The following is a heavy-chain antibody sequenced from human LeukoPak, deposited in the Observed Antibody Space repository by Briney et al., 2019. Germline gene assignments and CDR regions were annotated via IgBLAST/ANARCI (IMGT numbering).Heavy chain of an antibody. D-gene: IGHD1-26*01. CDR1: GFTFSSYS. CDR2: ISSSSSYI. V-gene: IGHV3-21*01. J-gene: IGHJ6*02. Sequence: PGGSLRLSCAASGFTFSSYSMNWVRQAPGKGLEWVSSISSSSSYIYYADSVKGRFTISRDNAKNSLYLQMNSLRAEDAAVYYCARDEPPGSYSYYGMDVWGQGTTVTVSS. CDR3: ARDEPPGSYSYYGMDV.